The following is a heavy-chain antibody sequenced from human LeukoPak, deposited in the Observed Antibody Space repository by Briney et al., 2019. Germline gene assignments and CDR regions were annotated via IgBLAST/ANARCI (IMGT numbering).Heavy chain of an antibody. CDR2: ISYDGSNK. V-gene: IGHV3-30*03. Sequence: PGRSLRLSCAASGFTFSSYGMHWVRQAPGKGLEWVAVISYDGSNKYYADSVKGRFTISRDNAKNSLYLQMNSLRAEDTAVYYCARAVVFTMVRGVPPYFDYWGQGTLVTVSS. D-gene: IGHD3-10*01. J-gene: IGHJ4*02. CDR3: ARAVVFTMVRGVPPYFDY. CDR1: GFTFSSYG.